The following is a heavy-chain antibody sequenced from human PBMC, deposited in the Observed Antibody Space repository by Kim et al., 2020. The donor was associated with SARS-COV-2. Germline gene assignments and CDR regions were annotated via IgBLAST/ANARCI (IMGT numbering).Heavy chain of an antibody. CDR1: GFTFSSYW. J-gene: IGHJ4*02. Sequence: GGSLRLSCAASGFTFSSYWMSWVRQAPGKGLEWVANIKQDGSEKYYVDSVKGRFTISRDNAKNSLYLQMNSLRAEDTAVYYCARVGPPYGDYLPFDYWGQGTLVTVSS. V-gene: IGHV3-7*01. D-gene: IGHD4-17*01. CDR2: IKQDGSEK. CDR3: ARVGPPYGDYLPFDY.